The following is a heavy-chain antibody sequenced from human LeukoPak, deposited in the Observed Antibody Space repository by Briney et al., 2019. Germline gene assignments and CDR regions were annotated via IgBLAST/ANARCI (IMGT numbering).Heavy chain of an antibody. CDR2: ISGSGGST. J-gene: IGHJ6*02. CDR3: AKSSGSYYYYYGMAV. V-gene: IGHV3-23*01. D-gene: IGHD3-10*01. Sequence: GGSLRLSCVASGFTFSSYAMSWVRQAPGKGLEWVSAISGSGGSTYYEDSVKGRFTISRDNSKNTLYLQMNSLRAEDTAVYYCAKSSGSYYYYYGMAVWGQGTTVTVSS. CDR1: GFTFSSYA.